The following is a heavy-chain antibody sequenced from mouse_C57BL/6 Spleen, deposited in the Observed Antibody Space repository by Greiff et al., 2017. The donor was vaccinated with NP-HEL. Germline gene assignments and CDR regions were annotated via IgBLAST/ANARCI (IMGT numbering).Heavy chain of an antibody. Sequence: EVQLQQSVAELVRPGASVKLSCTASGFNIKNTDMHWVKQRPEQGLEWIGRIDPGNGNTKYAPKFKGKATITADTSSNTVYLQLSSLTSEDPAIYYCARYSTLAWFAYWGQGTLVTVSA. CDR3: ARYSTLAWFAY. D-gene: IGHD2-5*01. V-gene: IGHV14-3*01. J-gene: IGHJ3*01. CDR2: IDPGNGNT. CDR1: GFNIKNTD.